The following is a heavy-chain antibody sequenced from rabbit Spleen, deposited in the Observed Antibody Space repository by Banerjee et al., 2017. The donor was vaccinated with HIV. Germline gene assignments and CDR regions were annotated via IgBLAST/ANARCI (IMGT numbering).Heavy chain of an antibody. CDR3: ARDLTNIIGWNFGW. V-gene: IGHV1S45*01. CDR2: INTGNSGIT. J-gene: IGHJ6*01. D-gene: IGHD1-1*01. Sequence: QEQVKETGGGLVQPGGSLTLSCKASGFDFRRYYLSWVRQAPGKGLEWIGCINTGNSGITYYASWAKGRFTFSRTSSTTVTLQMTSLTAADTATYFCARDLTNIIGWNFGWWGPGTLVTVS. CDR1: GFDFRRYYL.